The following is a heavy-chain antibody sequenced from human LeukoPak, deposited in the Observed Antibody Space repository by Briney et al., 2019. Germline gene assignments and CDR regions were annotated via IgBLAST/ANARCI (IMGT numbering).Heavy chain of an antibody. Sequence: GGSLRLSCAASGFTFSSYAMSWVRQAPGKGLEWVSAISGSGGSTYYADSVKGRFTISRDNSKNTLYLQMNSLRAEDTAVYYCAKAPYXXXXXXXDYWXXGTXXTVS. J-gene: IGHJ4*01. V-gene: IGHV3-23*01. CDR3: AKAPYXXXXXXXDY. CDR1: GFTFSSYA. CDR2: ISGSGGST.